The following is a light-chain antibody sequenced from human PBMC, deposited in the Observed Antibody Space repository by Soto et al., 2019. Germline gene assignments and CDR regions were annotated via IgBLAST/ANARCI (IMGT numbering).Light chain of an antibody. V-gene: IGLV2-14*01. CDR1: ISDVGGYNY. J-gene: IGLJ1*01. CDR3: SSYTSSSTLYV. CDR2: EVN. Sequence: QSALTQPASVSGSPGQSITMSCTGTISDVGGYNYVSWYQQHPGKAPKLMIYEVNNRPSGVSNRFSGSKSGNTASLTISGLQAEDEADYYCSSYTSSSTLYVFGTGTKVT.